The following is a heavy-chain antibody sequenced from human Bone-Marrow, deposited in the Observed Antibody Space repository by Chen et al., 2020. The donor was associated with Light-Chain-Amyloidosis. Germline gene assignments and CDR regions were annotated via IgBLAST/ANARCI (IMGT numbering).Heavy chain of an antibody. CDR2: ISGSGVSR. CDR3: AKDISYDDILPGYPADAFDI. CDR1: GFAFSSYA. Sequence: EVQLVESGGGLLQRGGSLRLSCAASGFAFSSYAMSWVRQAPGKGLEWVSAISGSGVSRYYGEPVKGRLTIYRDNSKNELFLRMNSLRAEDTAVYYCAKDISYDDILPGYPADAFDIWGQGTMVTVSS. D-gene: IGHD3-9*01. V-gene: IGHV3-23*04. J-gene: IGHJ3*02.